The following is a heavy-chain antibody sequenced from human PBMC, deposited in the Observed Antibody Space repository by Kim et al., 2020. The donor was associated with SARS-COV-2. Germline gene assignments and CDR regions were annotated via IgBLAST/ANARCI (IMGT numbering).Heavy chain of an antibody. CDR2: INTNTGNP. D-gene: IGHD6-19*01. CDR1: GYTFTSYA. CDR3: ARENGQWLAAAYYYYGMDV. J-gene: IGHJ6*02. Sequence: ASVKVSCKASGYTFTSYAMNWVRQAPGQGLEWMGWINTNTGNPTYAQGFTGRFVLSLDTSVSTAYLQISSLKADDTAVYYCARENGQWLAAAYYYYGMDVWGQGTTVTVSS. V-gene: IGHV7-4-1*02.